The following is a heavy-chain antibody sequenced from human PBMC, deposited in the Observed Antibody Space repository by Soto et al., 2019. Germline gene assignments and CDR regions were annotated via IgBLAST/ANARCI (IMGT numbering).Heavy chain of an antibody. J-gene: IGHJ4*02. Sequence: GASVKVSCKASGGTFSSYTISWVRQAPGQGLEWMGRIIPILGIANYAQKFQGRVTITADKSTSTAYMELSSLRSEDTAVYYCASRGTSRSWNKGIFDYWGQGTLVTVSS. D-gene: IGHD6-13*01. CDR3: ASRGTSRSWNKGIFDY. V-gene: IGHV1-69*02. CDR2: IIPILGIA. CDR1: GGTFSSYT.